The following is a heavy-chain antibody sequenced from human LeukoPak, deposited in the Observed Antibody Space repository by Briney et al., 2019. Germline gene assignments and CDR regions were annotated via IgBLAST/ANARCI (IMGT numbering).Heavy chain of an antibody. V-gene: IGHV1-24*01. CDR3: GRCIPAAGRVNCYYMDV. CDR1: GYTLTELS. J-gene: IGHJ6*03. D-gene: IGHD6-13*01. CDR2: FDPEDGET. Sequence: ASVKVSCKVSGYTLTELSMHWVRQAPGKGLEWMGGFDPEDGETIYAQKFQGRVTMTGDTSISTAYMELSSLRSEDTAVYYCGRCIPAAGRVNCYYMDVWGTGTTVTISS.